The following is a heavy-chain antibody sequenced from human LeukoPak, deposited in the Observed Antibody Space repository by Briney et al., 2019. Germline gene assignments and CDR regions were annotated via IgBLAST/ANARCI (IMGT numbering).Heavy chain of an antibody. J-gene: IGHJ6*02. CDR3: ARDSRAAVGDLYNGLDV. CDR1: GFTFSSYA. V-gene: IGHV3-64*01. CDR2: ISNNGGRA. Sequence: PGGSLRLSCAASGFTFSSYAMYWVCQVPGKGLEYVSVISNNGGRAYYGNSVKGRFTISRDNSKNTLYLQMGSLRAEDMGMYYCARDSRAAVGDLYNGLDVWGQGTTVTVSS. D-gene: IGHD6-13*01.